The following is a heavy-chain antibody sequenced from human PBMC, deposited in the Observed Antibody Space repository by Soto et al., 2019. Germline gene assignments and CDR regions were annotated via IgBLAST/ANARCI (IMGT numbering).Heavy chain of an antibody. CDR1: GYTFTSYG. CDR3: ARSIALANSPYYFDY. Sequence: ASVKVSCKASGYTFTSYGISWVRQAPGRGLEWMGWISAYNGNTNYAQKLQGRVTMTTDTSTSTAYMELRSLRSDGTAVYYCARSIALANSPYYFDYWGQGTLVTVSS. J-gene: IGHJ4*02. CDR2: ISAYNGNT. D-gene: IGHD6-19*01. V-gene: IGHV1-18*01.